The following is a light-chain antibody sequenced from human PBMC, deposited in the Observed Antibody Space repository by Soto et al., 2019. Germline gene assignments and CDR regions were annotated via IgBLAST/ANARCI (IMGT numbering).Light chain of an antibody. J-gene: IGKJ2*01. CDR3: QQYNNWPPRYT. Sequence: EIVMTQSPATQSVSPGERAALSCMASQSVSSNLAWYQQKPGQAPRLLIYGASTRATGIPARFSGSGSGTEFTLTISSLQSEDFAVYYCQQYNNWPPRYTFGQGTKLEIK. V-gene: IGKV3D-15*01. CDR2: GAS. CDR1: QSVSSN.